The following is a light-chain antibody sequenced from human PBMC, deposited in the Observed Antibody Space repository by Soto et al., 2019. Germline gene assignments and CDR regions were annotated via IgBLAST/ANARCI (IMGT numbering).Light chain of an antibody. J-gene: IGKJ2*02. CDR2: GTS. V-gene: IGKV3-20*01. Sequence: DIVLTQSPGTLSLSPGERAALSCRASQSVSTTYLAWYQQKPGQAPRLLMYGTSTRAAGIPDRFSGSGSGTDFTLTISRLEPEDFAVYYCQQYGNSLRTFGQGTRLEIK. CDR3: QQYGNSLRT. CDR1: QSVSTTY.